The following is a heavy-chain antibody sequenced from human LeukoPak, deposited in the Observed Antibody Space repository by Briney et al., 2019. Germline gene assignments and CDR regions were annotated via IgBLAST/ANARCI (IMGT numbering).Heavy chain of an antibody. J-gene: IGHJ1*01. V-gene: IGHV3-21*01. CDR3: ATPAAGPGAEYSLY. CDR1: GFIFSSDS. D-gene: IGHD6-13*01. Sequence: PGGSLRLSCATSGFIFSSDSMIWVRQAPGKGLEWVSSISSTGAYIYYADSLKGRFTISRDNAKNSLYLQMNSLRADDTAVYYCATPAAGPGAEYSLYWGQGTLVIVSS. CDR2: ISSTGAYI.